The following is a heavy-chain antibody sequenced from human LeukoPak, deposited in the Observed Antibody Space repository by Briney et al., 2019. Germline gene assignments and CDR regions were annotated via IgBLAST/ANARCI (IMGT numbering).Heavy chain of an antibody. Sequence: SETLSLTCTVSGGSISNYYWSWIRQPPGKGLEWIGYIYYSGSTKYKPSLKSRVTISVDTSKNQFSLRLSSVTAADTAVYYCARDWGVSARPGYMDVWGKGTTVTVSS. D-gene: IGHD6-6*01. CDR1: GGSISNYY. V-gene: IGHV4-59*01. CDR2: IYYSGST. CDR3: ARDWGVSARPGYMDV. J-gene: IGHJ6*03.